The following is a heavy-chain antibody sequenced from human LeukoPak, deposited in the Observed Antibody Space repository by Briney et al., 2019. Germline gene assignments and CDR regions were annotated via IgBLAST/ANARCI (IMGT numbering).Heavy chain of an antibody. Sequence: QSGGSLRLSCAASGFTFSSYGMSWVRQAPGKGLEWVSAISGSGGSTYYADSVKGRFTISRDNSKSTLYLQMNNLRADDTAVYYCAKVLLRALDYMDVWGKGTTVTVSS. V-gene: IGHV3-23*01. J-gene: IGHJ6*03. CDR2: ISGSGGST. CDR1: GFTFSSYG. D-gene: IGHD2-15*01. CDR3: AKVLLRALDYMDV.